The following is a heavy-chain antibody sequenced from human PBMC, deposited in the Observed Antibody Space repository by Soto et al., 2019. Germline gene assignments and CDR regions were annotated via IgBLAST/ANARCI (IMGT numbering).Heavy chain of an antibody. CDR3: AKVKSLGHCSGGSCYFDY. J-gene: IGHJ4*02. Sequence: GGSLRLSCAASGFTFSSYAMSWVRQAPGKGLEWVSAISGSGGSTYYADSVKGRFTISRDNSKNTLYLQMNSLRAEDTAVYYCAKVKSLGHCSGGSCYFDYWGQGTLVTVSS. V-gene: IGHV3-23*01. CDR1: GFTFSSYA. D-gene: IGHD2-15*01. CDR2: ISGSGGST.